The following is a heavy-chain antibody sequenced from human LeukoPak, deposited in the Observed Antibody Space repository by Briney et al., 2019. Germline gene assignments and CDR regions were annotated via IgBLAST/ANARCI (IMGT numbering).Heavy chain of an antibody. D-gene: IGHD4-11*01. CDR3: ARALWGYAPDDYSSFDY. CDR2: IYYSGST. CDR1: GGSISSYY. Sequence: SETLSVTCTDPGGSISSYYWSWIRQPPGEGLEWIGHIYYSGSTNYNPSLKSRVTISVDTSKNQFSLKLSSVTAADTAVYYCARALWGYAPDDYSSFDYWGQGTLVTVSS. V-gene: IGHV4-59*08. J-gene: IGHJ4*02.